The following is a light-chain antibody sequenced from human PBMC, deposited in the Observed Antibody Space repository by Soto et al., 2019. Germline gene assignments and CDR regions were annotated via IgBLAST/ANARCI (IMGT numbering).Light chain of an antibody. Sequence: EIVLTQSPGTLSLSPGERATLSCRASQGVSTSYLAWYRQKPGQAPRLLIYGASSRATGIPDRFSGSGSGTDFTLTISRLEPEDFAVYYCQQYGSSPPYTVGQGTKLEIK. CDR2: GAS. CDR3: QQYGSSPPYT. CDR1: QGVSTSY. V-gene: IGKV3-20*01. J-gene: IGKJ2*01.